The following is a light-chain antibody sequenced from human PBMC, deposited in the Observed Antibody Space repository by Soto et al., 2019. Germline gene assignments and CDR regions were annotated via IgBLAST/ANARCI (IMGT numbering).Light chain of an antibody. Sequence: QSALTQPASVSGSPGQSITISCTGTSSDVGVYNYVSWYQQHPGKAPKLMIYEVSNRPSGVSNRFSGSKSGNTASLTISGLQAEDEADYYCSSYTTSSDVVFGGGTQLTVL. CDR3: SSYTTSSDVV. J-gene: IGLJ2*01. CDR2: EVS. V-gene: IGLV2-14*01. CDR1: SSDVGVYNY.